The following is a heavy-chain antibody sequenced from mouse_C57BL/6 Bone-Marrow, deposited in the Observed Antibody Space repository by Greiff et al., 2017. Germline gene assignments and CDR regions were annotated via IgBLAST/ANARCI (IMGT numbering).Heavy chain of an antibody. CDR3: ARYPPHYYGSSHWYFDV. CDR1: GYAFSSYW. V-gene: IGHV1-80*01. Sequence: QVQLQQSGAELVKPGASVKISCEASGYAFSSYWMNWVKQRPGKGLEWIGQIYPGDSDTNYNGKFKGKATLTADKSSSTAYMQLSSLHSEDSAVYFCARYPPHYYGSSHWYFDVWGTGTTVTVSS. D-gene: IGHD1-1*01. J-gene: IGHJ1*03. CDR2: IYPGDSDT.